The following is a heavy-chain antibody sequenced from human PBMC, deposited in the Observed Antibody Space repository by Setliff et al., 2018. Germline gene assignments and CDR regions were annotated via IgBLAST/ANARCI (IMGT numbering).Heavy chain of an antibody. CDR2: ISNSGST. CDR3: ARRWSGVDY. J-gene: IGHJ4*02. CDR1: GGSINTYY. D-gene: IGHD3-3*01. Sequence: KTSETLSLTCTVSGGSINTYYWSWIRQPPGKGLEWIGYISNSGSTNYNPSLKNRVTISMDTSKNQFSLKLTSVTAADTAVYYCARRWSGVDYWGQGTLVTVSS. V-gene: IGHV4-59*01.